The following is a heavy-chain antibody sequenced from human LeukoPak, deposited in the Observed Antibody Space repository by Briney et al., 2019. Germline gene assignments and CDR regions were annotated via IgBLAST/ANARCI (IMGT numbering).Heavy chain of an antibody. J-gene: IGHJ4*02. CDR1: GGSISNYH. D-gene: IGHD6-19*01. Sequence: SETLSLTCTVSGGSISNYHWSGIRQPAGKGVWRIGQIHTSGSTNYKPPLKSRVTMSIDTPENQVSLTISSVTAADTAIYYCARRDISTGWSFDYWGQGTLVTVSS. CDR3: ARRDISTGWSFDY. V-gene: IGHV4-4*07. CDR2: IHTSGST.